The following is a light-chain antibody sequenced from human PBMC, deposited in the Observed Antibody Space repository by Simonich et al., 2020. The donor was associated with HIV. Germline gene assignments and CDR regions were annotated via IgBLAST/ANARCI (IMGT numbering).Light chain of an antibody. CDR1: QRVLYSSNHKNS. J-gene: IGKJ5*01. V-gene: IGKV4-1*01. CDR3: QQYYSTPIS. Sequence: DIVMTQSPDSLAVSLGERATINCKSSQRVLYSSNHKNSLAWYQQKPGQPPKLLIYWASTRESGVPDRFSGSGSGTDFTLTISSLQAEDVAVYYCQQYYSTPISFGQGTRLEIK. CDR2: WAS.